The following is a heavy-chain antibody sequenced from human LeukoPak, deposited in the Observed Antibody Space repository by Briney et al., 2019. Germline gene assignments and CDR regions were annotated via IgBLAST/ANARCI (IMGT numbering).Heavy chain of an antibody. CDR3: ARVPPGASHFDS. D-gene: IGHD1-26*01. V-gene: IGHV4-59*01. CDR1: GGSISSYY. J-gene: IGHJ4*02. CDR2: IYYRGTT. Sequence: SETLSLTCTVSGGSISSYYWSWIRQPPGKGLEWIGYIYYRGTTKYNPSLKSRVTISVDTSKNQFSLKLSSVTGADTAVYYCARVPPGASHFDSWGQGTLVPVSS.